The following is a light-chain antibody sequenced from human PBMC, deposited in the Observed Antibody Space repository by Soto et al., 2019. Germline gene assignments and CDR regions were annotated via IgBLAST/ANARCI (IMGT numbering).Light chain of an antibody. CDR1: QRISRW. J-gene: IGKJ1*01. V-gene: IGKV1-5*03. Sequence: DIHLTQSPSTLSASVGDRITITCRASQRISRWLARYQQKPGKAPKLLIYTTSSLESGVPSRFSGSGSGTEFTLTISSLQPDDFATYYCQHYNDYSWTFGQGTKVEIK. CDR2: TTS. CDR3: QHYNDYSWT.